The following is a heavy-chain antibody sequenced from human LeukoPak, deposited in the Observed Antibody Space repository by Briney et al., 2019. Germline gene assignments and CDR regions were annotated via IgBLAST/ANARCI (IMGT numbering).Heavy chain of an antibody. D-gene: IGHD6-13*01. J-gene: IGHJ6*02. V-gene: IGHV3-7*01. CDR3: ARESSEGSSWYCGDYYYYGMDV. Sequence: GGSLRLSCAASGFTFSSYGMNWVRQAPGKGLGWVANIKQDGSEKYYVDSVKGRFTISRDNAKNSLYLQMNSLRAEDTAVYYCARESSEGSSWYCGDYYYYGMDVWGQGTTVTVSS. CDR1: GFTFSSYG. CDR2: IKQDGSEK.